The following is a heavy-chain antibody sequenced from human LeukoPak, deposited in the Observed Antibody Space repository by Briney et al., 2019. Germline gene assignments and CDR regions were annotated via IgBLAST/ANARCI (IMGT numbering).Heavy chain of an antibody. Sequence: KPSETLSLTCTVSGGSISSYYWSWIRQPAGKGLEWIGRIYTSGSTNYNPSLKSRVTISVDTSKNQFSLKLSSVTAADTAVYYCAINTPVFYDFWSGYYMDVWGKGTTVTVSS. D-gene: IGHD3-3*01. CDR3: AINTPVFYDFWSGYYMDV. J-gene: IGHJ6*03. CDR2: IYTSGST. CDR1: GGSISSYY. V-gene: IGHV4-4*07.